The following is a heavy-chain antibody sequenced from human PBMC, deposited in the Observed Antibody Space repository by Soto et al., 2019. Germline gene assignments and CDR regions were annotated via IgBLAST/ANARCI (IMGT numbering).Heavy chain of an antibody. CDR1: GDSVSSNSAT. CDR2: TYYRSKWYN. Sequence: SQTLSLTCAISGDSVSSNSATWNWIRQSPSRGLEWLGRTYYRSKWYNEYAVSVKSRITINPDTPKDQFSLQLNSVTPEDTAVYYCARATRTWFDPWGQGTLVTVSS. D-gene: IGHD4-17*01. CDR3: ARATRTWFDP. J-gene: IGHJ5*02. V-gene: IGHV6-1*01.